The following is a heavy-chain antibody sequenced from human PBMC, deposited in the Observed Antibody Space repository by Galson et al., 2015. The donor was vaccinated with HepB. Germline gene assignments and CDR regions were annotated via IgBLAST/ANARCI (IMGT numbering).Heavy chain of an antibody. CDR2: IDADGTRT. Sequence: SLRLSCAASGFAFNTFWMHWVRQVPGKGLTWVAHIDADGTRTNYADFVKGRFTVSRDNAKNTLYLHLDSLRAEDTAIYYCARAKGGLVEVVGDTSRPDLPDSWGQGTMVTVSS. D-gene: IGHD2-15*01. J-gene: IGHJ3*01. V-gene: IGHV3-74*01. CDR1: GFAFNTFW. CDR3: ARAKGGLVEVVGDTSRPDLPDS.